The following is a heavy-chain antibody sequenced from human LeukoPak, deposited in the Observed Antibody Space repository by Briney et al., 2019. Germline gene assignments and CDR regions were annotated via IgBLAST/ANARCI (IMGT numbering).Heavy chain of an antibody. CDR2: INAGNGNT. J-gene: IGHJ4*02. Sequence: GASVKVSCKASGYTFTSYAMHWVRQAPGQKLEWMGWINAGNGNTKYSQKFQGRVTITRDTSASTAYMELSSLRSEDTAVYYCARSSNWNYVGVDYWGQGTLVTVSS. CDR1: GYTFTSYA. V-gene: IGHV1-3*01. CDR3: ARSSNWNYVGVDY. D-gene: IGHD1-7*01.